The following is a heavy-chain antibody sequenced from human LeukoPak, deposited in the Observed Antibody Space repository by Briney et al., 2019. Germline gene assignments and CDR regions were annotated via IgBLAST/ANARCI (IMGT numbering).Heavy chain of an antibody. D-gene: IGHD6-13*01. CDR1: GGSFSGYY. CDR2: INHSGST. Sequence: PSETLSLTCAVYGGSFSGYYWSWIRQPPGKGLEWIGEINHSGSTNYNPSLTSRVTISVDTSKNQFSLKLSSVTAADTAVYYCATVAAAGSFDYWGQGTLVTVSS. V-gene: IGHV4-34*01. J-gene: IGHJ4*02. CDR3: ATVAAAGSFDY.